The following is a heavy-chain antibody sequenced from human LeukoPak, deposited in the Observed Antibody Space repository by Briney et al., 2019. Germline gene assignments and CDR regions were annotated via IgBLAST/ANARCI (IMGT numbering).Heavy chain of an antibody. D-gene: IGHD6-6*01. CDR2: INPTGGST. CDR1: GYTFPSYF. CDR3: ARTAARRFDY. V-gene: IGHV1-46*01. J-gene: IGHJ4*02. Sequence: ASVKVSSKASGYTFPSYFMHWVRQAPGQGLEWMGIINPTGGSTTYAQKFQGRVTMTRDTSTSTVYMELSSLRSDDTAVYYCARTAARRFDYWGQGTLVTVSS.